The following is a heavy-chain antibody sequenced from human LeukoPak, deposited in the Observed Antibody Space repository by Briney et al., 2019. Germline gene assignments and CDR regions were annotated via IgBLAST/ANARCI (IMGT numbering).Heavy chain of an antibody. J-gene: IGHJ4*02. CDR2: ITWNSGRM. Sequence: PGGSLRLSCVVSGFTFDDYAMHWVRQAPGKGLEWVSGITWNSGRMDYAHSVKGRFTISRDNAKNSLYLQMNSLRAKDTALYYCAKTFSSSNDYWGQGTLVTVSS. V-gene: IGHV3-9*01. CDR3: AKTFSSSNDY. CDR1: GFTFDDYA. D-gene: IGHD6-6*01.